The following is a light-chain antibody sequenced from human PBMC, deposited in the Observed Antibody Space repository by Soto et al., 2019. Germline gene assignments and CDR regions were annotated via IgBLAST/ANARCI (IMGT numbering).Light chain of an antibody. J-gene: IGLJ2*01. CDR3: SSYTITSTCV. V-gene: IGLV2-14*01. Sequence: QSVLTQPASVSGSPGQSITISCTGTINDVGGYNYVSWYQHHPGKAPKLMIYEVTNRPSGVSDRFSGSKSGNTASLTISGLQAEDEAYYYCSSYTITSTCVFGGGTKLTVL. CDR2: EVT. CDR1: INDVGGYNY.